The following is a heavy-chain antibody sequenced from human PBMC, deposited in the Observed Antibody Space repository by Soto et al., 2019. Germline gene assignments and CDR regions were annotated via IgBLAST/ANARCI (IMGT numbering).Heavy chain of an antibody. CDR2: IFSNDEK. D-gene: IGHD2-15*01. V-gene: IGHV2-26*01. J-gene: IGHJ4*02. Sequence: CKASGYTFTSYARMGVSWIRQPPGKALEWLAYIFSNDEKSYSTSLKSRLTISKDTSKSQVVLTMTNMDPVDTATYYCARAVRGYCSGGSCYGNFDYCGEGTLVTLSS. CDR3: ARAVRGYCSGGSCYGNFDY. CDR1: GYTFTSYARMG.